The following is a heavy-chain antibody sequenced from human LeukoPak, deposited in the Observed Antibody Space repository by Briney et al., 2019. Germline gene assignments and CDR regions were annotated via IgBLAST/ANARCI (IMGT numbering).Heavy chain of an antibody. CDR1: GFTFSNYA. CDR2: ISGSGGST. Sequence: GGSLRLSCAASGFTFSNYAMSWVRQAPGKGLEWVSAISGSGGSTYYADSVKGRFTISRDNSKNTLYLQMNSLRAEDTAVYYCAKEGVLRYFDWSPGGDAFDIWGQGTMVTVSS. D-gene: IGHD3-9*01. J-gene: IGHJ3*02. CDR3: AKEGVLRYFDWSPGGDAFDI. V-gene: IGHV3-23*01.